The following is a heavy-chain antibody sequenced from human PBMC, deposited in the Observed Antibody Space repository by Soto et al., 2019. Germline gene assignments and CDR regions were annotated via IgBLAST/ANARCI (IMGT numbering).Heavy chain of an antibody. CDR2: INSDGSST. Sequence: GGSLRLSCAASGFTFSSYWMHWVRQAPGKGLVWVSRINSDGSSTSYADSVKGRFTISRDNAKNTLYLQMNSLRAEDTAVYYCARVNYYDSSGRPYGMDVWGQGTTVTVSS. D-gene: IGHD3-22*01. V-gene: IGHV3-74*01. CDR3: ARVNYYDSSGRPYGMDV. CDR1: GFTFSSYW. J-gene: IGHJ6*02.